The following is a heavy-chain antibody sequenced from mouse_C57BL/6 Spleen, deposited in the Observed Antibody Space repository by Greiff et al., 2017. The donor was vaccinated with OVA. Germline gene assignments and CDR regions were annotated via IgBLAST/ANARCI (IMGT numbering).Heavy chain of an antibody. CDR1: GYTFTSYW. CDR3: ARGSSDRPGFAY. Sequence: QVQLQQPGAELVKPGASVKMSCKASGYTFTSYWITWVKQRPGQGLEWIGDIYPGSGSTNYNEKFKSKATLTVDTSSSTAYMQLSSLTSEDSAVYYSARGSSDRPGFAYWGQGTLVTVSA. D-gene: IGHD3-2*02. CDR2: IYPGSGST. J-gene: IGHJ3*01. V-gene: IGHV1-55*01.